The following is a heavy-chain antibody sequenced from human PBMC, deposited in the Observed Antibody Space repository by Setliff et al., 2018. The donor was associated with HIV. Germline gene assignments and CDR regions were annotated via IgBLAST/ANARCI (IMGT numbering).Heavy chain of an antibody. CDR2: ISAYNGNT. J-gene: IGHJ3*02. V-gene: IGHV1-18*01. Sequence: ASVKVSCKASGYTFTSYGISWVRQAPGQGLEWMGWISAYNGNTNYAQKLQGRVTMTTDTSTSTAYMELRSLRYDDTAVYYCARGDSGSYPQQDAFDIWGQGTMVTVSS. CDR1: GYTFTSYG. D-gene: IGHD1-26*01. CDR3: ARGDSGSYPQQDAFDI.